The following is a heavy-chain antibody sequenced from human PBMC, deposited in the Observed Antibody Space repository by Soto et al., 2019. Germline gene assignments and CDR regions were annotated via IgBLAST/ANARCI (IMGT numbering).Heavy chain of an antibody. D-gene: IGHD6-19*01. CDR3: ARDPASGVPLDY. CDR1: GFTFSSYW. V-gene: IGHV3-74*01. CDR2: INSDGSST. J-gene: IGHJ4*02. Sequence: EVQLVESGGGLVQPGGSLRLSCAASGFTFSSYWMHWVRQAPGKGLVWVSRINSDGSSTSYADSVKGRFTISRDNAKNTLHLQMNSLRAEDTAVYYCARDPASGVPLDYWGQGTLVTVSS.